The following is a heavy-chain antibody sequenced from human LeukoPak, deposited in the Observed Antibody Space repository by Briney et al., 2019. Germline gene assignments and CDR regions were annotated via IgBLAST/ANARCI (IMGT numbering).Heavy chain of an antibody. CDR1: GFTVSSNY. CDR3: ARGSSSSWYVYDY. Sequence: SGGSLRLSCAASGFTVSSNYMSWVRQAPGKGLEWVSVIHSGGSTYYADSVKGRFTISRDNSKNTLYLQMNSLRGEDTAVYYCARGSSSSWYVYDYWGQGTLVTPSA. CDR2: IHSGGST. V-gene: IGHV3-66*01. J-gene: IGHJ4*02. D-gene: IGHD6-13*01.